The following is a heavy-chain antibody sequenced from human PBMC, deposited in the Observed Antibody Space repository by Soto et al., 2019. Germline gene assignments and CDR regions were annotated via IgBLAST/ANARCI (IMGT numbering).Heavy chain of an antibody. Sequence: EVKLLESGGGLVQPGESLRLSCAASGFRFWTYSMSWVRQAPGKGLEWVSGISGDGSATSYADSLKGRFTVSRDNAQNSLHLQMNNLRAEDTAVYYCARLAGHALDYWGQGTLVTVSS. CDR2: ISGDGSAT. CDR1: GFRFWTYS. V-gene: IGHV3-23*01. J-gene: IGHJ4*02. CDR3: ARLAGHALDY.